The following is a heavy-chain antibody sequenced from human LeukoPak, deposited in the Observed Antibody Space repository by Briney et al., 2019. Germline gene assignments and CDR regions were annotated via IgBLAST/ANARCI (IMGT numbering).Heavy chain of an antibody. V-gene: IGHV1-8*01. CDR2: MNPNSGNT. CDR3: ARDQEPGYSSGRLNYYGMDV. J-gene: IGHJ6*02. Sequence: ASVKVSCKASGYTFTSYDINWVRQATGQGLEWMGWMNPNSGNTGCAQKFQGRVTMTRNTSISTAYMELSSLRSEDTAVYYCARDQEPGYSSGRLNYYGMDVWGQGTTVTVSS. D-gene: IGHD6-19*01. CDR1: GYTFTSYD.